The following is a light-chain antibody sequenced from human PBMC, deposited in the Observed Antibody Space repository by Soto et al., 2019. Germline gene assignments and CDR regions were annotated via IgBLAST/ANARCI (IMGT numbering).Light chain of an antibody. J-gene: IGKJ4*01. V-gene: IGKV3-15*01. CDR2: GAS. Sequence: EVRMTQSPATLSVSPGERATLSCRASQSVSSNLAWYQQKPGQTPRLLMYGASTRATGIPARFSGSGSGTEFTLTISSLQSEDFATYYCQQFSSYLRTFGGGTKVEI. CDR1: QSVSSN. CDR3: QQFSSYLRT.